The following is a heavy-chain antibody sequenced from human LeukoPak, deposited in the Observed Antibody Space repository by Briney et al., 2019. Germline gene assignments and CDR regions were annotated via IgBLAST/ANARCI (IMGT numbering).Heavy chain of an antibody. CDR1: GFTFSNAW. Sequence: GGSLRLSCAASGFTFSNAWMSWVRQAPGKGLEWVAFIRYDGSNKYYADSVKGRFTISRDNSKNTPYLQMNSLRAEDTAVYYCAKDLYYYYYMDVWGKGTTVTISS. V-gene: IGHV3-30*02. CDR3: AKDLYYYYYMDV. CDR2: IRYDGSNK. J-gene: IGHJ6*03.